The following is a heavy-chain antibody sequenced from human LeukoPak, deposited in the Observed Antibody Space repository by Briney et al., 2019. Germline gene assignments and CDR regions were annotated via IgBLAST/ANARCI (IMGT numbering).Heavy chain of an antibody. CDR2: ISWNSGSI. D-gene: IGHD3-9*01. CDR1: GFTFDDYA. J-gene: IGHJ4*02. V-gene: IGHV3-9*01. Sequence: PGRSLRLSCAASGFTFDDYAMHWVRQAPGKGLEWVSGISWNSGSIGYADSVKGRFTISRDNAKNSLYLQMNSLRAEDTALYYCAKDIDKSYFDYWGQGTLVTVSS. CDR3: AKDIDKSYFDY.